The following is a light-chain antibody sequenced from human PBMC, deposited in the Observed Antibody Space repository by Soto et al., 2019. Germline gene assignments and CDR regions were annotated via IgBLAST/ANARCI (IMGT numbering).Light chain of an antibody. J-gene: IGKJ3*01. CDR3: QQYGNSPPIT. Sequence: EIVWTQAPGTLSLSPGERATLSCRASQSVSSNYLAWYQQKPGQAPRLLIYGASNRATSIPDRFSGSGSGTDFTLTINRLEPEDFAVYYCQQYGNSPPITFGPGTKVDGK. V-gene: IGKV3-20*01. CDR1: QSVSSNY. CDR2: GAS.